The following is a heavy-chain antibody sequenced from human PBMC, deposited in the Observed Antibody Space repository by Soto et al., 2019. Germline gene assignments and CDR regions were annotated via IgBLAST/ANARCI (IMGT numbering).Heavy chain of an antibody. V-gene: IGHV1-69*01. Sequence: QVQLVQSGAEVKKPGSSVKVSCKASGGTFSSYAISWVRQAPGQGLEWMGGIIPIFGTANYAQKFQGRVTITADESTSTAYMELSSLRSEDMAVYYCAGDTAMVTGEDYYGMDVWGQGTTVTVSS. CDR3: AGDTAMVTGEDYYGMDV. CDR1: GGTFSSYA. D-gene: IGHD5-18*01. J-gene: IGHJ6*02. CDR2: IIPIFGTA.